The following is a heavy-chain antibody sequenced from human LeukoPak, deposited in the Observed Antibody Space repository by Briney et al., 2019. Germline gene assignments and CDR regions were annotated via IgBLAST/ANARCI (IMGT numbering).Heavy chain of an antibody. Sequence: GGSLRLSCAASGFTFSNYAMSWVRQAPGKGLEWVSTIGNTGSDTYYADSVKGRFTISRDNSENTLYLQMSNLRAEDTAIHYCAKVPYSDYGSGRPPFMDVWGQGTTVAVSS. J-gene: IGHJ6*02. V-gene: IGHV3-23*01. CDR1: GFTFSNYA. D-gene: IGHD3-10*01. CDR2: IGNTGSDT. CDR3: AKVPYSDYGSGRPPFMDV.